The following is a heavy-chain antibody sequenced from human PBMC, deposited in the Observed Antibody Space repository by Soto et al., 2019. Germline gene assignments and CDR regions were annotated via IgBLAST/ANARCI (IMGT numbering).Heavy chain of an antibody. CDR1: GFTVSSNY. CDR3: ARVGSSGWYPPSYFDY. V-gene: IGHV3-66*01. Sequence: TGGSLRLSCAASGFTVSSNYMSWVRQAPGKGLEWVSVIYSGGSTYYADSVKGRFTISRDNSKNTLYLQMNSLRAEDTAVYYCARVGSSGWYPPSYFDYWGQGTLVTVS. J-gene: IGHJ4*02. D-gene: IGHD6-19*01. CDR2: IYSGGST.